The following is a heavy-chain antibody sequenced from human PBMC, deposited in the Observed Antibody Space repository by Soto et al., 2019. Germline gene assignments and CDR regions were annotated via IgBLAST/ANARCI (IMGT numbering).Heavy chain of an antibody. Sequence: QVQLVESGGGVVQPGRSLRLSCAASGFTFSNYGLHWVRQAPGKGLEWVAIIWYDGSNKEYADSVKGRFTISRDNDKNTVFLQLNSLRAEDTAVYYCARDLGKTTTYRCAFDLWGQGTMVTVAS. J-gene: IGHJ3*01. CDR3: ARDLGKTTTYRCAFDL. D-gene: IGHD4-4*01. V-gene: IGHV3-33*01. CDR2: IWYDGSNK. CDR1: GFTFSNYG.